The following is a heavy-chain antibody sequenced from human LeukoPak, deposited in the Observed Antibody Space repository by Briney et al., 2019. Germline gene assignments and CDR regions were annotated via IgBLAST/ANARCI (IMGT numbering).Heavy chain of an antibody. CDR2: IYHSGST. Sequence: PSKTLSLTCAVSGGSISSGGYSWSWIRQPPGKGLEWIGYIYHSGSTYYNPSLKSRVTISVDRSKNQFSLKLSSVTAADTAVYYCARAFVGYYFDYWGQGTLVTVSS. CDR1: GGSISSGGYS. CDR3: ARAFVGYYFDY. D-gene: IGHD1-26*01. V-gene: IGHV4-30-2*01. J-gene: IGHJ4*02.